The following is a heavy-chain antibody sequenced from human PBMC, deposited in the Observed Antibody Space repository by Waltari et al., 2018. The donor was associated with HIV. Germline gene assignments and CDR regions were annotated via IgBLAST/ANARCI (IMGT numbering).Heavy chain of an antibody. D-gene: IGHD6-13*01. CDR3: ASAAGPFDN. V-gene: IGHV3-33*01. CDR1: GIIFSSYG. Sequence: QVQLVASGGGVGQPRRSLRPSCGASGIIFSSYGMHWFRQAPGKGLEWVAVIWSDGSNKYYADAVKGRFTISRDNSKNTLYLQMNSLRAEDTAVYYCASAAGPFDNWGQGTLVTVSS. CDR2: IWSDGSNK. J-gene: IGHJ4*02.